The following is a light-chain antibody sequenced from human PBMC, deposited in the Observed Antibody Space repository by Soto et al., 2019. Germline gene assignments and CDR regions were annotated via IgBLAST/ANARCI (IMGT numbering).Light chain of an antibody. CDR2: LGS. Sequence: DIVMTQSPLSLPVTPGEPASISCRSSQSLLHSNGYNYLDWYLQKPGQSPQLLIYLGSNRASGVPDRLSGSGSGTDFTLKISRVEAEDVGVYCCMQALQTPLTFGGGTKVEIK. CDR1: QSLLHSNGYNY. V-gene: IGKV2-28*01. J-gene: IGKJ4*01. CDR3: MQALQTPLT.